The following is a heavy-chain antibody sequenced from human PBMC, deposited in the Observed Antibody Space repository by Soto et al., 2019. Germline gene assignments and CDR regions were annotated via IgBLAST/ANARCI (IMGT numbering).Heavy chain of an antibody. Sequence: EVQLLESGGGMVQPGGSLRLSCAASGFTFSSYAMSWVRQAPGKGLEWVSAISGSGGSTYYADSVKGRFTISRDNSKNPLYLQMNSLRAEGTAVYYCAKDSGHYDFWSGYRTFYCYFDLWGRGTLVNVSS. CDR1: GFTFSSYA. V-gene: IGHV3-23*01. CDR2: ISGSGGST. D-gene: IGHD3-3*01. J-gene: IGHJ2*01. CDR3: AKDSGHYDFWSGYRTFYCYFDL.